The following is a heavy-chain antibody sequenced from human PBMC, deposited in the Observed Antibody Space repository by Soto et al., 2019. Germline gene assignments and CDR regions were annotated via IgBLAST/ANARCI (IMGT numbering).Heavy chain of an antibody. J-gene: IGHJ3*01. CDR3: AHEYSSSPGSLRGTH. Sequence: GGSLRLSCAASVFTCSSYEMNWVRQAPGKGLEWVSYISSSGSTIYYADSVKGRFTISRDNAKNSLYLQMNSLRAEDTAVYYCAHEYSSSPGSLRGTHWGQGTMVTVSS. V-gene: IGHV3-48*03. D-gene: IGHD6-6*01. CDR1: VFTCSSYE. CDR2: ISSSGSTI.